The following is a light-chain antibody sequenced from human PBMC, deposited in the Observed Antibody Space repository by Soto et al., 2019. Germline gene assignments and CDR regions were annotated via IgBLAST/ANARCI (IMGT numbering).Light chain of an antibody. CDR3: QQYGSSPLT. CDR1: QSVSSNW. V-gene: IGKV3-20*01. Sequence: ETVLTQSPGTLSLSPGERATISCRASQSVSSNWIAWYQQKPSQDPRFLIYGASTKATGIPDRFSGSGSGTDFTFTISRLEPEDCAVYYCQQYGSSPLTFGGGTKVDIK. J-gene: IGKJ4*01. CDR2: GAS.